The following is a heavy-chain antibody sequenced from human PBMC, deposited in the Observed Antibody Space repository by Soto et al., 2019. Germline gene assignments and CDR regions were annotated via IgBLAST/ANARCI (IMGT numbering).Heavy chain of an antibody. CDR1: GFTFSSYG. V-gene: IGHV3-30*18. CDR2: ISHDGSNK. Sequence: GGSLRLSCAASGFTFSSYGMHWVRQAPGKGLEWVTLISHDGSNKYYADSVKGRFTISRDNSKNALYLQMDSLRVEDTAVYYCAKDMYYDFWSAYDYYYYGMDVWGQGTTVTVSS. D-gene: IGHD3-3*01. CDR3: AKDMYYDFWSAYDYYYYGMDV. J-gene: IGHJ6*02.